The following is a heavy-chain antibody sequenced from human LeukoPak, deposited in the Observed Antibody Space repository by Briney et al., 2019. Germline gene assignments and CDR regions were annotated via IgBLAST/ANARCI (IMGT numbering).Heavy chain of an antibody. V-gene: IGHV3-30-3*01. CDR3: ARDGVGVLASPFDY. CDR1: GFTFSSYA. Sequence: GGSLRLPCAASGFTFSSYAMHWVRQAPGKGLEWVAVISYDGSNKYYADSVKGRFTISRDNSKNTLYLQMNSLRAEDTAVYYCARDGVGVLASPFDYWGQGTLVTVSS. D-gene: IGHD1-26*01. J-gene: IGHJ4*02. CDR2: ISYDGSNK.